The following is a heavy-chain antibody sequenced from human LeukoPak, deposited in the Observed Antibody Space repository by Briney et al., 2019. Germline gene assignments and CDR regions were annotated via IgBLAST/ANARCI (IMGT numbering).Heavy chain of an antibody. D-gene: IGHD3-3*01. CDR1: GGTFSSYA. J-gene: IGHJ4*02. CDR2: IIPIFGTA. Sequence: GASVKVSCKASGGTFSSYAISWVRQAPGQGLEWMGGIIPIFGTANFAQKFQGRVTITADESTSTAYMELSSLRSEDTAVYYCAKSLEGRPLTISTKNDYWGQGTLVTVSS. CDR3: AKSLEGRPLTISTKNDY. V-gene: IGHV1-69*13.